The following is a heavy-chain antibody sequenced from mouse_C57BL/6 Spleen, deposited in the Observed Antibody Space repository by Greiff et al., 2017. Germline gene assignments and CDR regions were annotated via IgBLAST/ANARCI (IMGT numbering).Heavy chain of an antibody. CDR2: IYPSDSET. CDR1: GYTFTSYW. D-gene: IGHD2-5*01. V-gene: IGHV1-61*01. J-gene: IGHJ2*01. CDR3: ARRGYYSNFFDY. Sequence: QVQLKQPGAELVRPGSSVKLSCKASGYTFTSYWMDWVKQRPGQGLEWIGNIYPSDSETHYNQKFKDKATLTVDKSSSTAYMQLSSLTSEDSAVYYCARRGYYSNFFDYWGQGTTLTVSS.